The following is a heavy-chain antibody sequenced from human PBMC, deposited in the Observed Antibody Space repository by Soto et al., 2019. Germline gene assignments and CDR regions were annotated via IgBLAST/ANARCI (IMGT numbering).Heavy chain of an antibody. CDR1: GFTFSSYG. V-gene: IGHV3-33*01. CDR3: ARDLGRAIAAASFVDY. D-gene: IGHD6-13*01. Sequence: QVQLVESGGGVVQPGRSLRLSCAASGFTFSSYGMHWVRQAPGKGLEWVAVIWYVGSNKYYADSVKGRFTISRDNSKNTLYLQMNSLRAEDTAVYYCARDLGRAIAAASFVDYWGQGTLVTVSS. J-gene: IGHJ4*02. CDR2: IWYVGSNK.